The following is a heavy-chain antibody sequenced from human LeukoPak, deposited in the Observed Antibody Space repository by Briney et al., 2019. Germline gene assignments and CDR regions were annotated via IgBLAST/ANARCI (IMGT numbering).Heavy chain of an antibody. Sequence: GGSLRLSCAASGFTFNSYAMSWVRQAPGKGLEWVSYISSSSGTIYYADSVKGRFTISRDNAKNSLYLQMNSLRAEDTAVYYCAKPPYSSSWYQDYWGQGTLVTVSS. J-gene: IGHJ4*02. CDR2: ISSSSGTI. CDR3: AKPPYSSSWYQDY. D-gene: IGHD6-13*01. CDR1: GFTFNSYA. V-gene: IGHV3-48*01.